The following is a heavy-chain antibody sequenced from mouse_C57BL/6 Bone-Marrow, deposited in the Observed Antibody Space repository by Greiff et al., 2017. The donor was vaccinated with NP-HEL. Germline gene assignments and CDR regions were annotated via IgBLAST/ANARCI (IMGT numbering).Heavy chain of an antibody. CDR3: ARSLGRRYFDY. J-gene: IGHJ2*01. Sequence: VKLMESGPELVKPGASVKISCKASGYAFSSSWMNWVKQRPGKGLEWIGRIYPGDGDTNYNGKFKGKATLTADKSSSTAYMQLSSLTSEDSAVYFCARSLGRRYFDYWGQGTTLTVSS. CDR2: IYPGDGDT. CDR1: GYAFSSSW. V-gene: IGHV1-82*01. D-gene: IGHD4-1*01.